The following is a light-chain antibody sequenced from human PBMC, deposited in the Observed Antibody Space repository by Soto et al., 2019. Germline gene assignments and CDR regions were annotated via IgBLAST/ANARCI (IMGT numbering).Light chain of an antibody. CDR2: DAS. CDR3: QQYNSYSLT. CDR1: QSISSW. J-gene: IGKJ4*01. Sequence: DIQMTQSPSTLSASVGDKVTITCRASQSISSWLAWYQQKPGKAPKLLIYDASSLESGVPSRFSGSVSGTEFTLTISSLQPYDFATYYYQQYNSYSLTIGGGTKVEIK. V-gene: IGKV1-5*01.